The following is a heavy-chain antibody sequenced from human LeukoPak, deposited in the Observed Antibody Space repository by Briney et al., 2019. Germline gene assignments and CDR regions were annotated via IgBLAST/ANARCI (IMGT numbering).Heavy chain of an antibody. CDR3: TRGREYQLLYPYYYYYYMDV. CDR1: GFTFGDYA. J-gene: IGHJ6*03. D-gene: IGHD2-2*02. CDR2: IRSKAYGGTT. V-gene: IGHV3-49*04. Sequence: GGSLRLSCTASGFTFGDYAMSWVRQAPGKGLEWVGFIRSKAYGGTTEYAASVKGRFTISRDDSESIAYLQMNSLKTEDTAVYYCTRGREYQLLYPYYYYYYMDVWGKGTTVTISS.